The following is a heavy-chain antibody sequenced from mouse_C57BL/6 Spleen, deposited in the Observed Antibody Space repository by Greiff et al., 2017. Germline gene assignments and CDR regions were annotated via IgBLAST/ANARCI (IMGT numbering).Heavy chain of an antibody. D-gene: IGHD2-4*01. CDR1: GFTFSSYA. V-gene: IGHV5-9-1*02. Sequence: EVKLVESGEGLVKPGGSLKLSCAASGFTFSSYAMSWVRQTPEKRLEWVAYISSGGDYIYYADTVKGRFTISRDNARNTLYLQMSSLKSEDTAMYYCTRDPLYDYDWSWFAYWGQGTLVTVSA. J-gene: IGHJ3*01. CDR2: ISSGGDYI. CDR3: TRDPLYDYDWSWFAY.